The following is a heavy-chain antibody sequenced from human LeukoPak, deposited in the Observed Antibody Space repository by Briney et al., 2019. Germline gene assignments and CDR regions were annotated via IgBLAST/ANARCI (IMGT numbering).Heavy chain of an antibody. CDR3: AKDIRATYYAMDV. D-gene: IGHD3-3*01. J-gene: IGHJ6*02. CDR2: VSGDGYTT. V-gene: IGHV3-43*02. CDR1: GFTFYDSA. Sequence: GGSLRLSCAASGFTFYDSAMHWVRHAPGKGLEWVSLVSGDGYTTFYADSVKGRFTISRDNSKNSLYLQIISLRAEDTALYYCAKDIRATYYAMDVWGQGTTVTVS.